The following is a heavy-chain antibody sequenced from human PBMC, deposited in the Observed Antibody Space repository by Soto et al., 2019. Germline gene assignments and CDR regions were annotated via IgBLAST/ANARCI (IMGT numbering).Heavy chain of an antibody. CDR1: SGPIPNYY. CDR3: ARIAGRYNWFDP. V-gene: IGHV4-4*07. CDR2: VYFSGYT. D-gene: IGHD2-21*01. J-gene: IGHJ5*02. Sequence: SETLSLTCTVSSGPIPNYYWTWIRQPAGKGLEWIGHVYFSGYTNSNPSLRSRVTLSIDTSKNQFSLQMRSVTAADTAVYYCARIAGRYNWFDPWGQG.